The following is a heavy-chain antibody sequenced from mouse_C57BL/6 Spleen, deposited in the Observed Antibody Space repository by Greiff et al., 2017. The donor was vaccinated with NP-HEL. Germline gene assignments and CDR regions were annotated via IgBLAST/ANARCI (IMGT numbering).Heavy chain of an antibody. Sequence: VQLQQSRPELVKPGASVKIPCKASGYTFTDYNMDWVKQSHGKSLEWIGDINPNNGGTIYNQKFKGKATLTVDKSSSTAYMELRSLTSEDTAVYYCARSSYYYGSRNWYFDVWGTGTTVTVSS. V-gene: IGHV1-18*01. CDR3: ARSSYYYGSRNWYFDV. D-gene: IGHD1-1*01. CDR1: GYTFTDYN. CDR2: INPNNGGT. J-gene: IGHJ1*03.